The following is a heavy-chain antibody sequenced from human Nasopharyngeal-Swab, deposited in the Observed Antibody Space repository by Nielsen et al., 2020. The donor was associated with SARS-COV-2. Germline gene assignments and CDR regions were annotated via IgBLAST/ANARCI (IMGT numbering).Heavy chain of an antibody. D-gene: IGHD6-6*01. CDR1: GFTFSSYA. Sequence: GESLKISCAASGFTFSSYAMSWVRQAPGKGLEWVSTISGSGGSTYYADSVKGRFTISRDNSKNTLCLQMNSLRAEDTAVYYCAKATTSSSFDSWGQGTLVTVSS. CDR2: ISGSGGST. J-gene: IGHJ4*02. V-gene: IGHV3-23*01. CDR3: AKATTSSSFDS.